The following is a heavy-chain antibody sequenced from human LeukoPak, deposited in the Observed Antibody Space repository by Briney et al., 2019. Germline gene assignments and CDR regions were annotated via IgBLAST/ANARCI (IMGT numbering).Heavy chain of an antibody. D-gene: IGHD5-18*01. CDR2: INSDGSST. J-gene: IGHJ4*02. Sequence: GGSLRLSCAASGFTFSSYWMHWVRQAPGKGLVWVSRINSDGSSTNYADSVKGRFTISRDNAKNTLYLQMNSLRAEDTAVYYCAKGGGYSYGSFDYWGQGTLVTVSS. V-gene: IGHV3-74*01. CDR3: AKGGGYSYGSFDY. CDR1: GFTFSSYW.